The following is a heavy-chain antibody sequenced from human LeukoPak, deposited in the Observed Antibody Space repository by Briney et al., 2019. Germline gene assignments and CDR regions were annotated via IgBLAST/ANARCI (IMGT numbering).Heavy chain of an antibody. D-gene: IGHD2-2*01. CDR3: ASTYCSSTSCSLNAFDI. J-gene: IGHJ3*02. Sequence: SETLSLTCAVSGYSISSGYYWGWIRQPPGKGLEWIGSIYHSGSTYYNPSLKSRVTISVDTSKNQFSLKLSSVTAADTAAYYCASTYCSSTSCSLNAFDIWGQGTMVTVSS. CDR1: GYSISSGYY. CDR2: IYHSGST. V-gene: IGHV4-38-2*01.